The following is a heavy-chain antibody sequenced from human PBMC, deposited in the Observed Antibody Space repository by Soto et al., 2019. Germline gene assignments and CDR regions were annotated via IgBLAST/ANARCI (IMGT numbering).Heavy chain of an antibody. CDR1: GYTFTSYG. CDR3: ARVSPSIAVAYYYYGMDV. CDR2: ISAYNGNT. J-gene: IGHJ6*02. V-gene: IGHV1-18*01. D-gene: IGHD6-19*01. Sequence: QVQLVQSGAEVKKPGASVKVSCKASGYTFTSYGISWVRQAPGQGLEWMGWISAYNGNTNYAQKLQGRVTMTTDTSTSTAYMGLRSLRSDDTAVYYCARVSPSIAVAYYYYGMDVWGQGTTVTVSS.